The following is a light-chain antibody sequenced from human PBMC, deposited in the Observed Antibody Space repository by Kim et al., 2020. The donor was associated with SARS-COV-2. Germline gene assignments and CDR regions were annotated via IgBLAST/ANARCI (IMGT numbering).Light chain of an antibody. J-gene: IGKJ4*01. CDR3: QQYGNWPPIT. CDR2: DAS. Sequence: EIVMTQSPATLSVSPGERATLSCRASQSLRSNLAWYQQKPGQAPRLLIYDASTRATGVPARFSGSGSGTEFTLTISSLQSEDFAVYYCQQYGNWPPITFGGGTKVDIK. CDR1: QSLRSN. V-gene: IGKV3-15*01.